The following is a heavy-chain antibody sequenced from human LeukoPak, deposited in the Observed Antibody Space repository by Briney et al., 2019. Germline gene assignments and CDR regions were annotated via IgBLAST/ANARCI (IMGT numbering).Heavy chain of an antibody. J-gene: IGHJ4*02. CDR2: IYYSGST. V-gene: IGHV4-39*01. CDR1: GGSISSSSYY. D-gene: IGHD2-2*01. Sequence: SETLSLTCTVSGGSISSSSYYWGWIRQPPGKGLEWIGSIYYSGSTYYNPSLKSRVTISVDTSKNQFSLKLSSVTAADTAVYYCASEDSSTSCCPFDYWGQGTLVTVSS. CDR3: ASEDSSTSCCPFDY.